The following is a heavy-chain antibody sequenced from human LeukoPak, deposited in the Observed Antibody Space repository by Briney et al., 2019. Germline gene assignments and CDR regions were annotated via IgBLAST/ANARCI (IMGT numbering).Heavy chain of an antibody. CDR2: IYPDDSDI. J-gene: IGHJ4*02. V-gene: IGHV5-51*01. D-gene: IGHD3-10*01. CDR3: ARPTYGSGSYYSPH. Sequence: GESLKISCKGSGYSFTSYWIGWVRQMPGKGLEWMGIIYPDDSDIRYSPSFQGQVTISADKSISTAYLQWSSLKASDAAMYYCARPTYGSGSYYSPHWGQGTLVTVSS. CDR1: GYSFTSYW.